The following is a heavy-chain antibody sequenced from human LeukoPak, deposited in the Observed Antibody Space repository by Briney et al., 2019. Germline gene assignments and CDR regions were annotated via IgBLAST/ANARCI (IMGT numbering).Heavy chain of an antibody. J-gene: IGHJ3*02. V-gene: IGHV1-2*02. CDR3: ARDSAVYVSSGYFMHAFDI. Sequence: GASVNLSCKASGYTFSGYYMHWVRQAPGQGLEWMGWINYNSGATKCAQNFQGSVTITRDTSISTAYMELSRLRSDDTAVYYCARDSAVYVSSGYFMHAFDIWGEGAMVTVSS. CDR2: INYNSGAT. CDR1: GYTFSGYY. D-gene: IGHD3-22*01.